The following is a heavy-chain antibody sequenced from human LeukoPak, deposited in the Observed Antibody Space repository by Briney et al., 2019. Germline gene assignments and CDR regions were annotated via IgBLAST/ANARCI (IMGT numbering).Heavy chain of an antibody. J-gene: IGHJ4*02. V-gene: IGHV4-38-2*02. Sequence: SETLSLTCTVSGYSISSGYYWGWIRQPPGKGLEWIGSIYHSESTYYNPSLKSRVTISVDTSKHQFSLKLSSVTAADTAVYYCARGLVRYSPPYFDYWGQGTLVTVSS. D-gene: IGHD3-9*01. CDR3: ARGLVRYSPPYFDY. CDR2: IYHSEST. CDR1: GYSISSGYY.